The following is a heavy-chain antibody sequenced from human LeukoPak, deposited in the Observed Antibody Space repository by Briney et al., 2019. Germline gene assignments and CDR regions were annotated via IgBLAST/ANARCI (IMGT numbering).Heavy chain of an antibody. J-gene: IGHJ4*02. V-gene: IGHV3-30-3*01. D-gene: IGHD5-24*01. CDR1: GFTLSSYA. CDR2: ISYDGSNK. Sequence: PGGSLRLSCAASGFTLSSYAMHWVRQAPGKGLEWVAVISYDGSNKYYADSVKGRFTISRDNSKNTLFLQMNSLRGEDTAVYYCARDRTRDGYNQGRVFDYWGQGTLVTVPS. CDR3: ARDRTRDGYNQGRVFDY.